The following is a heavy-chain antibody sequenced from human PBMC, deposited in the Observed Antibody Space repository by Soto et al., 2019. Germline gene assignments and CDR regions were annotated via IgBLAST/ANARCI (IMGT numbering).Heavy chain of an antibody. V-gene: IGHV3-30-3*01. CDR2: ISYDGSNK. D-gene: IGHD6-19*01. J-gene: IGHJ4*02. CDR1: GFTFSSYA. CDR3: AKARSPVGYSSGWFTEAFDY. Sequence: PGGSLRLSCAASGFTFSSYAMHWVRQAPGKGLEWVAVISYDGSNKYYADSVKGRFTISRDNSKNTLYLQMNSLRAEDTAVYYCAKARSPVGYSSGWFTEAFDYWGQGTLVTVSS.